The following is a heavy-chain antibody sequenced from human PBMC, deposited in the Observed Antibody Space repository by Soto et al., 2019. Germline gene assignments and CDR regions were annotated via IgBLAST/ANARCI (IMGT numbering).Heavy chain of an antibody. V-gene: IGHV2-5*02. CDR2: IYWDDDK. J-gene: IGHJ6*02. CDR3: IQSRCGGDCLQSYASYYYYGMDV. D-gene: IGHD2-21*02. CDR1: GFSLTTSRVG. Sequence: SGPTLVNPKQTLTLTCTFSGFSLTTSRVGVGWIRQPPGKALEWLALIYWDDDKRYSPSLKSRLTITKDTSKNQVVLTMTNMDPVDTAPYYCIQSRCGGDCLQSYASYYYYGMDVWGQGTTVTVSS.